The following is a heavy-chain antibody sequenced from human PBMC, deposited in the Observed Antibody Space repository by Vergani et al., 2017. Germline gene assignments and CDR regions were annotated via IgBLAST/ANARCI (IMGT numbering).Heavy chain of an antibody. J-gene: IGHJ4*02. CDR2: ISWNSGSI. Sequence: VQLVESGGGVVQPGRSLRLSCAASGFTFDDYAMHWVRQAPGKGLEWVSGISWNSGSIGYADSVKGRFTISRDNAKNSLYLQMNSLRAEDTAVYYCARERYYGSGSYFMDYWGQGTLVTVSS. D-gene: IGHD3-10*01. CDR1: GFTFDDYA. CDR3: ARERYYGSGSYFMDY. V-gene: IGHV3-9*01.